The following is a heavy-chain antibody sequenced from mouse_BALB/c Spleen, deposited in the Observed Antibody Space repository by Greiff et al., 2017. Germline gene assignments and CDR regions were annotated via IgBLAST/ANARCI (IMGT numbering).Heavy chain of an antibody. CDR1: GYSITSGYS. V-gene: IGHV3-1*02. D-gene: IGHD1-2*01. CDR3: ARGGITTATYWYFDV. CDR2: IHYSGST. Sequence: EVKLMESGPDLVKPSQSLSLTCTVTGYSITSGYSWHWIRQFPGNKLEWMGFIHYSGSTNYNPSLKSRISITRDTSKNQFFLQLNSVTTEDTATYYCARGGITTATYWYFDVWGAGTTVTVSS. J-gene: IGHJ1*01.